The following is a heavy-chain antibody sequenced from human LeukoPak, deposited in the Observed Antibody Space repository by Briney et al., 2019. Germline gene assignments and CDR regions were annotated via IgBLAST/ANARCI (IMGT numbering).Heavy chain of an antibody. D-gene: IGHD6-13*01. Sequence: GGSLRLSCAASGFTFSSYAMSWVRQAPGKGLEWVSAISGSGGSTYYADSVKGRFTISRDNSKNTLYLQMNSLRAEDTAVYYCAKARVAAAAAIDASDIWGQGTMVTVSS. CDR2: ISGSGGST. CDR1: GFTFSSYA. CDR3: AKARVAAAAAIDASDI. V-gene: IGHV3-23*01. J-gene: IGHJ3*02.